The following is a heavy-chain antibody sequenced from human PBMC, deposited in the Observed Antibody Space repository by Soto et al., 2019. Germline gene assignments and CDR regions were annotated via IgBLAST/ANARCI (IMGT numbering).Heavy chain of an antibody. Sequence: GGSLRLSCAASGFTFSSYAMSWVRQAPGKGLEWVSAISGSGGSTYYADSVKGRFTIPRDNSKKTLYLQMNSLRAEDTAVYYCAKVEADVVVPAATPRYYYYYMDVWGKGTTVTVSS. CDR2: ISGSGGST. CDR1: GFTFSSYA. CDR3: AKVEADVVVPAATPRYYYYYMDV. D-gene: IGHD2-2*02. V-gene: IGHV3-23*01. J-gene: IGHJ6*03.